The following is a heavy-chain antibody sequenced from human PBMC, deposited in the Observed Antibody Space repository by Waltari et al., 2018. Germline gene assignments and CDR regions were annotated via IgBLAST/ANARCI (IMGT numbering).Heavy chain of an antibody. CDR3: ATASGMSAFIPLSQ. V-gene: IGHV3-23*01. J-gene: IGHJ4*02. Sequence: VQLLESGGDLVRPGESLSVSCAVSGLTFRASPMNWARQAPGKGPDWISGISGSGHGPSYADSVRGRFTISRDNSKNTLYLQMNSLTPDDTAVYYCATASGMSAFIPLSQWGQGTLVTVSS. D-gene: IGHD3-10*01. CDR2: ISGSGHGP. CDR1: GLTFRASP.